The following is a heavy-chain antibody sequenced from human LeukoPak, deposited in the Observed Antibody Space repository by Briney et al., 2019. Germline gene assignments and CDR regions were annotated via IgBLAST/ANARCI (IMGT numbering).Heavy chain of an antibody. D-gene: IGHD4-17*01. CDR1: GFTFSSYA. V-gene: IGHV3-23*01. Sequence: GGSLRLSCAASGFTFSSYAMSWVRQAPGKGLEWVSAISGSGGSTYYADSVKGRFTISRDNSENTLYLQMNSLRAEDTAVYYCANHDYGDYFDYWGQGTLVTVSS. CDR2: ISGSGGST. J-gene: IGHJ4*02. CDR3: ANHDYGDYFDY.